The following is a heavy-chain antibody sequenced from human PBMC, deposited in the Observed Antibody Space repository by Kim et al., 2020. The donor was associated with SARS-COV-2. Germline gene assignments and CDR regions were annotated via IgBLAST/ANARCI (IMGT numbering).Heavy chain of an antibody. CDR2: IKSKSNGGTT. J-gene: IGHJ4*02. D-gene: IGHD2-15*01. CDR3: NTMVAVEVTVTPALIDS. CDR1: GFTVSNVW. V-gene: IGHV3-15*01. Sequence: GGSLRLSCGASGFTVSNVWMTWVRQAPGKGLEWVGRIKSKSNGGTTDYAAPVKGRFSISRDDSKNTLYLQMKSLQTEDAGIYYCNTMVAVEVTVTPALIDSWGQGTLVTVSA.